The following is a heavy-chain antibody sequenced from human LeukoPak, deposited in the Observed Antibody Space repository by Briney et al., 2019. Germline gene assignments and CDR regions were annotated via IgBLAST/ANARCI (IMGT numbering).Heavy chain of an antibody. J-gene: IGHJ5*02. CDR3: ARLGLEVGGPNWFDP. V-gene: IGHV3-7*01. CDR1: GFTFNRCW. CDR2: IKRDGSQK. Sequence: PGGSLRLSCVVSGFTFNRCWMNWVRQAPGKGLEWVAHIKRDGSQKYYLDSVKGRFTISRDNAKNSLYLQMNSLRVEDTAVYYCARLGLEVGGPNWFDPWGQGTLVTVSS. D-gene: IGHD1-1*01.